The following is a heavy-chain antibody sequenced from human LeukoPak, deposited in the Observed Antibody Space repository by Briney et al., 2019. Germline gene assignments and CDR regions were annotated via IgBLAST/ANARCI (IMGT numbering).Heavy chain of an antibody. CDR1: GYTFTSYY. CDR2: IDPILGTT. J-gene: IGHJ6*03. Sequence: ASVKVSCKASGYTFTSYYMHWVRQAPGQGLEWMGGIDPILGTTNHAQKFQGRVTITADESTSTAYMELSSLRSEDTAVYYCARETEGLNILRGLRMYYLYMDVWGKGTTVTISS. D-gene: IGHD3-10*01. V-gene: IGHV1-69*13. CDR3: ARETEGLNILRGLRMYYLYMDV.